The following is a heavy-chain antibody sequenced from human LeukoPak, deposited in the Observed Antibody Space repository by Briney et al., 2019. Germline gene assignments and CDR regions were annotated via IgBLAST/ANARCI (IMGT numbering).Heavy chain of an antibody. CDR3: ARGRRLIGGTNLFDY. V-gene: IGHV4-34*01. D-gene: IGHD1-1*01. CDR1: GGSFSGYY. CDR2: INHSGST. J-gene: IGHJ4*02. Sequence: SETLSLTCAVYGGSFSGYYCSWIRQPPGKGLEWIGEINHSGSTNYNPSLKSRVTISVDTSKNQISMKLSSVTAADTAVYYCARGRRLIGGTNLFDYWGQGTLVTVSS.